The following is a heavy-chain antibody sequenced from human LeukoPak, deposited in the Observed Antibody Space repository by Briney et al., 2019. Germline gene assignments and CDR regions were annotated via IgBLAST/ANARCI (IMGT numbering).Heavy chain of an antibody. V-gene: IGHV4-59*11. D-gene: IGHD3-22*01. CDR1: GGSTSSHY. Sequence: SETLSLTCTVSGGSTSSHYWSWIRQPPGKGLEWIGYIYYSGSTNYNPSLKSRVTISVDTSKNQFSLKLSSVTAADTAVYYCARESGSDSSGYLGAGWFDPWGQGTLVTVSS. J-gene: IGHJ5*02. CDR2: IYYSGST. CDR3: ARESGSDSSGYLGAGWFDP.